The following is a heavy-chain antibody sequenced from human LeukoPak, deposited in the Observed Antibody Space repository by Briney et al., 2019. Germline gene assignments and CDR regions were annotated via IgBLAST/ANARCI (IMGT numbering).Heavy chain of an antibody. CDR2: TYYRSKLYN. D-gene: IGHD6-6*01. V-gene: IGHV6-1*01. J-gene: IGHJ4*02. CDR1: GDSFSSNSAA. Sequence: SQTLSLTCAISGDSFSSNSAAWHWLRQSPSRGLEWLGRTYYRSKLYNDYAVSVKSLITINPDTSKNQFSLQLNSVTPEDTAVYYCARSTPPTSIAASGHFDYWGQGTLVTGSS. CDR3: ARSTPPTSIAASGHFDY.